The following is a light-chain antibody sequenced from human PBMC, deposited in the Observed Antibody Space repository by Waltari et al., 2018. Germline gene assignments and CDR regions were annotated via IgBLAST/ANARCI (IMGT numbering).Light chain of an antibody. CDR3: SSYVGTLV. V-gene: IGLV2-11*01. J-gene: IGLJ2*01. CDR2: DVS. CDR1: SRDIAAYNY. Sequence: QSALTQPRSVSGSPGQSVTISCTGSSRDIAAYNYVSWYQQHPGKAPKLMIYDVSERPSGVPWRCSGSKSGNTASLTISGLQAEDEADYHCSSYVGTLVFGGGTKLTVL.